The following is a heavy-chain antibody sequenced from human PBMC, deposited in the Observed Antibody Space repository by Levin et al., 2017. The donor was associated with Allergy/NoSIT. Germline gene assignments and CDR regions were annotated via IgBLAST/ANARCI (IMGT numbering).Heavy chain of an antibody. CDR1: GYTFTSYD. J-gene: IGHJ6*02. CDR3: ARELGDILTGYSNYYYYYGMDV. Sequence: GASVKVSCKASGYTFTSYDINWVRQATGQGLEWMGWMNPNSGNTGYAQKFQGRVTMTRNTSISTAYMELSSLRSEDTAVYYCARELGDILTGYSNYYYYYGMDVWGQGTTVTVSS. CDR2: MNPNSGNT. D-gene: IGHD3-9*01. V-gene: IGHV1-8*01.